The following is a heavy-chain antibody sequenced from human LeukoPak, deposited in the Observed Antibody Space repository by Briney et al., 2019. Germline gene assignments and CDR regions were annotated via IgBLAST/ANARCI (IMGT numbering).Heavy chain of an antibody. CDR1: GFTFSDYY. Sequence: GGSLRLSCAASGFTFSDYYMSWIRQAPGKGLEWDSYISSSGSTIYYADSVKGRFTISRDNAKNSLYLQMNSLRAEDTAVYYCARQNIVVVVAATPEYWFDPWGQGTLVAVSS. J-gene: IGHJ5*02. CDR2: ISSSGSTI. V-gene: IGHV3-11*01. D-gene: IGHD2-15*01. CDR3: ARQNIVVVVAATPEYWFDP.